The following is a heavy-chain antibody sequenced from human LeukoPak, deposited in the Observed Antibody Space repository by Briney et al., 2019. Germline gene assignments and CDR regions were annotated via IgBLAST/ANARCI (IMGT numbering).Heavy chain of an antibody. CDR1: GGSFSGYY. D-gene: IGHD6-13*01. J-gene: IGHJ5*02. CDR3: ARVGQQLVNWFDP. CDR2: INHSGST. V-gene: IGHV4-34*01. Sequence: SETLSLTCAVYGGSFSGYYWSWIRQPPGKGLEWIGEINHSGSTNYYPSLKSRVTISVDTSKNQFSLKLSSVTAADTAVYYCARVGQQLVNWFDPWGQGTLVTVSS.